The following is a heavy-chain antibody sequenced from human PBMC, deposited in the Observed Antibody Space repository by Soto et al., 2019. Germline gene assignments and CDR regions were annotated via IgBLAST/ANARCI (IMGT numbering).Heavy chain of an antibody. J-gene: IGHJ4*02. Sequence: EVQLVESGGGLVQPGGSLRLSCAASGFTFSTYWMSWVRQTPGKGLEWVANINEDGSERYYVDSVKGRFTISRDNAKNSLTLQMNSLRGEDKAVYSLARVWFLDYWGQGTRVTASS. D-gene: IGHD2-21*01. CDR2: INEDGSER. CDR1: GFTFSTYW. V-gene: IGHV3-7*05. CDR3: ARVWFLDY.